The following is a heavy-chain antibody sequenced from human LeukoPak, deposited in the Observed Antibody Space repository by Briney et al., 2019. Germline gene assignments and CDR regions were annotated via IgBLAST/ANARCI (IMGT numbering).Heavy chain of an antibody. CDR3: ARRLWDTSDWYFDY. CDR1: GFSFSGYY. Sequence: SETLSLTCAVYGFSFSGYYLSWVRQPPGKGLEWIGEIEHRGNSNYSTSVKSRVTILVDTSKSKFSLKLTSVTAADTAVYYCARRLWDTSDWYFDYWGRGRLVTVSS. V-gene: IGHV4-34*01. CDR2: IEHRGNS. D-gene: IGHD6-19*01. J-gene: IGHJ4*02.